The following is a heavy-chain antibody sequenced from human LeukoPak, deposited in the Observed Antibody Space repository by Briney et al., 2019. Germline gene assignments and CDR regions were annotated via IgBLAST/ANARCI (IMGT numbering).Heavy chain of an antibody. CDR3: ARDRGEHWFDP. CDR1: GFTFSRAA. Sequence: GGSLRLSCAASGFTFSRAAMSWVRQAPGKGLEWVSAISGSGDRTYTADSVKGRFSISRDNSKDTLHLQMNSLRAEDTAIYYCARDRGEHWFDPWGQGALVTVSS. V-gene: IGHV3-23*01. CDR2: ISGSGDRT. J-gene: IGHJ5*02. D-gene: IGHD1-1*01.